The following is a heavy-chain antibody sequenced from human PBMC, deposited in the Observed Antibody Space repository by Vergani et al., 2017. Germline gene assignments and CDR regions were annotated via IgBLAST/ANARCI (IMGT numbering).Heavy chain of an antibody. V-gene: IGHV3-23*01. J-gene: IGHJ6*02. D-gene: IGHD2-2*03. CDR1: GFSFTTYA. Sequence: EVQLLESGGDLVQPGGSLRLSCAASGFSFTTYAMSWVRQAPGKGLEWVSTINTNGDYTRYGDSVKGRFTISRDNAKNSLYLQMNSLRAEDTAVYYCARVDPSYYYYGMDVWGQGTTVTVSS. CDR3: ARVDPSYYYYGMDV. CDR2: INTNGDYT.